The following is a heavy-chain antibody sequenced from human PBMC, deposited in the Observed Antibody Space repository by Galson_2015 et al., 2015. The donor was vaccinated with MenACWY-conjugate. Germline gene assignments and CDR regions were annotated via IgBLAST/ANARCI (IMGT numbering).Heavy chain of an antibody. CDR3: ARGVYSSSWYSGYYYYYMDV. D-gene: IGHD6-13*01. Sequence: SCKASGYTFTSYAMHWVRQAPGQRLEWMGWINAGNGNTKYSQKFQGRVTITRDTSASTAYMELSSLRSEDTAVYYCARGVYSSSWYSGYYYYYMDVWGKGTTVAVSS. CDR1: GYTFTSYA. J-gene: IGHJ6*03. CDR2: INAGNGNT. V-gene: IGHV1-3*01.